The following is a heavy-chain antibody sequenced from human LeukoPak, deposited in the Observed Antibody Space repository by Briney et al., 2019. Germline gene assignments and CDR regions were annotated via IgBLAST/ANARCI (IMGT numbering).Heavy chain of an antibody. CDR2: INPNSGGT. V-gene: IGHV1-2*02. CDR1: GYTFTGYY. CDR3: ARVGGSSYGSGSPILY. Sequence: GASVKVSCKASGYTFTGYYMHWVRQAPGQGLEWMGWINPNSGGTNYAQKFQGRVTMTRDTSISTAYMELSRLRSDDTAVYYCARVGGSSYGSGSPILYWGQGTLVTVSS. J-gene: IGHJ4*02. D-gene: IGHD3-10*01.